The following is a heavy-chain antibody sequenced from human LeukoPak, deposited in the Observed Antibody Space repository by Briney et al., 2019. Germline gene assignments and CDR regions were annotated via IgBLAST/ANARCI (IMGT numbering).Heavy chain of an antibody. CDR2: IIPVLDIT. Sequence: SVKVSCKASGGTFSSYAISWVRQAPGQGLEWMGRIIPVLDITDLAQKFQGRVTMTVDKSTNIAYMELSSLRSEDTAVYYCARGGRSGGITDYWGQGTLVTVTS. V-gene: IGHV1-69*04. CDR1: GGTFSSYA. J-gene: IGHJ4*02. CDR3: ARGGRSGGITDY. D-gene: IGHD4-23*01.